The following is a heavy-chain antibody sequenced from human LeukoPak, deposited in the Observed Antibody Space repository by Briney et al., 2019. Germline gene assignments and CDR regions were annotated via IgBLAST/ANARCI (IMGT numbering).Heavy chain of an antibody. D-gene: IGHD5-24*01. CDR1: GFMFSSNW. J-gene: IGHJ4*02. CDR2: IKEDGTET. V-gene: IGHV3-7*03. Sequence: SGGSLRLSCAASGFMFSSNWMSWVRLAPGKGLEWVANIKEDGTETYYVDSVKGRFTISRDNAKNSLYLQMNSLRVEDTAVYYCAREFRMAADYWGQGTLVTVSS. CDR3: AREFRMAADY.